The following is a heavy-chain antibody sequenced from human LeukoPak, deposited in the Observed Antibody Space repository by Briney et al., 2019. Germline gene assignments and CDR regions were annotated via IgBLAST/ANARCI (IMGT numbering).Heavy chain of an antibody. Sequence: SETLSLTCAVSGYSISSGYYWGWIRQPPGKGLERIGSIYHSGSTYYNPSLKSRVTISVDTSKNQFPLKLSSVTAADTAVYYCARHPIVVVQIDYWGQGTLVTVSS. CDR1: GYSISSGYY. D-gene: IGHD2-2*01. V-gene: IGHV4-38-2*01. CDR3: ARHPIVVVQIDY. CDR2: IYHSGST. J-gene: IGHJ4*02.